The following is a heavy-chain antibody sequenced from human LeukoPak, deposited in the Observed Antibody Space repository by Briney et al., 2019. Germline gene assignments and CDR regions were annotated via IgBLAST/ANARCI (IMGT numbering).Heavy chain of an antibody. D-gene: IGHD3-22*01. CDR3: ARIEGAYYDSSGYSDYFDY. V-gene: IGHV4-59*01. Sequence: PSETLSLTCTVSGGSISSYYWSWIRQPPGKGLGWIGYIYYSGSTNYNPSLKSRVTISVDTSKNQFSLKLSSVTAADTAVYYCARIEGAYYDSSGYSDYFDYWGQGTLVTVSS. CDR2: IYYSGST. J-gene: IGHJ4*02. CDR1: GGSISSYY.